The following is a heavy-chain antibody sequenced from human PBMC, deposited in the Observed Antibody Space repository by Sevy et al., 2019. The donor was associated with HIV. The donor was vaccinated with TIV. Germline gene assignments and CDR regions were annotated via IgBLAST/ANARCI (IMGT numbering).Heavy chain of an antibody. CDR1: GGSISSGSYY. Sequence: SETLSLTCTVSGGSISSGSYYWSWIRQPAGKGLEWIGRIYSSGSTNYNPSLKSRVTISVETSKNQFSLKLSSVTAADTAVYYCAREGSTWAGWFDPWGQGTLVTVSS. CDR2: IYSSGST. CDR3: AREGSTWAGWFDP. J-gene: IGHJ5*02. D-gene: IGHD2-2*01. V-gene: IGHV4-61*02.